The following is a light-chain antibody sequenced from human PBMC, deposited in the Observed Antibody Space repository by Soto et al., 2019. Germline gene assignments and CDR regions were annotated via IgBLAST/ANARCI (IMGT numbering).Light chain of an antibody. J-gene: IGLJ3*02. Sequence: QSALTQPPSASGSPGQSVTISCTGTSSDVGAYNYVSWYQQYPGKPPKLMIYEVSKRPSGVPDRFSGSKSGKTASLTVSGLQPEDEADYYCTSYAGSNIWVFGGGTKLTVL. CDR3: TSYAGSNIWV. CDR1: SSDVGAYNY. V-gene: IGLV2-8*01. CDR2: EVS.